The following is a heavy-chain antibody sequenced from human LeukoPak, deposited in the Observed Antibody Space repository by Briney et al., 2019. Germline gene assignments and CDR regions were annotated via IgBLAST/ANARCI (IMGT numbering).Heavy chain of an antibody. Sequence: SETLSLTCTVSGGSITSSSYYWGWIRQPPWKGLEWIGNIYNGESTYYNPSLKSRLTISVDTSKNQFSLKLRSVTAADTAVYFCARSARIAARPQNFDYWGQGTLVPVSS. D-gene: IGHD6-6*01. CDR2: IYNGEST. CDR3: ARSARIAARPQNFDY. CDR1: GGSITSSSYY. J-gene: IGHJ4*02. V-gene: IGHV4-39*01.